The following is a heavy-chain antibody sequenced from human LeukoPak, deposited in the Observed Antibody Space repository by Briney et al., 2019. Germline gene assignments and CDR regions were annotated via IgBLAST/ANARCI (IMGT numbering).Heavy chain of an antibody. Sequence: GGSLRLSCAASGFTFSSYEMNWVRQAPGKGLEWVSNISSSGSIISYADSVKGRFTISRDNAKNSLYLQMNSLRAEDTAVYYCARRKQWLGLGVGYWGQGTLVTVSS. J-gene: IGHJ4*02. D-gene: IGHD6-19*01. CDR3: ARRKQWLGLGVGY. CDR2: ISSSGSII. CDR1: GFTFSSYE. V-gene: IGHV3-48*03.